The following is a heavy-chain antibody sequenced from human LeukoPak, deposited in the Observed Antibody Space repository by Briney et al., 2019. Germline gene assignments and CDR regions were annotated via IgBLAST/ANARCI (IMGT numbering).Heavy chain of an antibody. CDR1: GGSISSYY. CDR3: ASSPLIVVVPAAIEGYFDY. Sequence: SETLSLTCTVSGGSISSYYWGWIRQPPGKGLEWIGSIYHSGSTYYNPSLKSRVTISVDTSKNQFSLKLSSVTAADTAVYYCASSPLIVVVPAAIEGYFDYWGQGTLVTVSS. V-gene: IGHV4-59*01. J-gene: IGHJ4*02. D-gene: IGHD2-2*01. CDR2: IYHSGST.